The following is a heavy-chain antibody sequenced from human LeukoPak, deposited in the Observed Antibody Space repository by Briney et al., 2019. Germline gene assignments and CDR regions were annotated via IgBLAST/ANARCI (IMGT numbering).Heavy chain of an antibody. D-gene: IGHD3-10*01. CDR1: GGSFSGYY. CDR3: RLLWFGELPNDY. J-gene: IGHJ4*02. CDR2: INHSGST. V-gene: IGHV4-34*01. Sequence: PSETLSHTCAVYGGSFSGYYWSWIRQPPGKGLEWIGEINHSGSTNYNPSLKSRVTISVDTSKNQFSLKLSSVTAADTAVYYCRLLWFGELPNDYWGQGTLVTVSS.